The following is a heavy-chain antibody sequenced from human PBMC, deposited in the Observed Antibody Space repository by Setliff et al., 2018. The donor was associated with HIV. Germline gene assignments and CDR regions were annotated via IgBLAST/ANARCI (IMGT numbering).Heavy chain of an antibody. J-gene: IGHJ4*02. CDR3: ARRSGWSEDY. Sequence: SETLSLTCNVSGDSISSGRYFWTWVRQPPGKTLEWIGYIYYSGGTTYNPSLKSRVTISVDTSKNQFSLKLSSVTAADTAVYYCARRSGWSEDYWGQGTLVTVSS. D-gene: IGHD6-19*01. V-gene: IGHV4-61*01. CDR2: IYYSGGT. CDR1: GDSISSGRYF.